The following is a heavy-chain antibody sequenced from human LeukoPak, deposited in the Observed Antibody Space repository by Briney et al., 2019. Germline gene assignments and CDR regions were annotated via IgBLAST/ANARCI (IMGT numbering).Heavy chain of an antibody. D-gene: IGHD3-10*01. J-gene: IGHJ6*03. V-gene: IGHV4-39*07. Sequence: SETLSLTCTVSGGSISSSSYYWGWIRQPPGKGLEWIGSIYYSGSTYYNPSLKSLVTISVDTSKNQFSLKLSSVTAADTAVYYCARDAARWFGDWYYYMDVWGKGTTVTISS. CDR1: GGSISSSSYY. CDR3: ARDAARWFGDWYYYMDV. CDR2: IYYSGST.